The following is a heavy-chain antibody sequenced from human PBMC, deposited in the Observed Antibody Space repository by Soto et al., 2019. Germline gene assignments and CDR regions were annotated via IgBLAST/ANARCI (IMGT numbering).Heavy chain of an antibody. D-gene: IGHD6-19*01. CDR2: INAGNGNT. CDR1: GYTFTSYA. J-gene: IGHJ4*02. Sequence: QVQLVQSGAEVKKPGASVKVSCKASGYTFTSYAMHWVRQAPGQRLEWMGWINAGNGNTKYSQKFQGRVTITRDTSXXTAYMELSSLRSEDTAVYYCARKGGTGYSSGWYGDWGQGTLVTVSS. V-gene: IGHV1-3*01. CDR3: ARKGGTGYSSGWYGD.